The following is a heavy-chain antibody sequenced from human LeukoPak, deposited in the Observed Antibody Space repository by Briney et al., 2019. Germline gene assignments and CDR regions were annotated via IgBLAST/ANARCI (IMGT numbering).Heavy chain of an antibody. Sequence: PGGSLRLSCAASGFTFSSYAMSWVRQAPGKGLEWVSAISGSGGSTYYVDSVKGRFTISRDNAKNSLYLQMNSLRDEDTAVYYCARGYCSGGSCYYNWFDPWGQGTLVTVSS. CDR3: ARGYCSGGSCYYNWFDP. V-gene: IGHV3-23*01. D-gene: IGHD2-15*01. CDR2: ISGSGGST. CDR1: GFTFSSYA. J-gene: IGHJ5*02.